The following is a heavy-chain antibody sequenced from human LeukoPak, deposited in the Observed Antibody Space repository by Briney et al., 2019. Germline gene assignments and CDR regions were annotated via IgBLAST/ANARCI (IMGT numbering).Heavy chain of an antibody. CDR1: GFTFSSYW. J-gene: IGHJ4*02. Sequence: PGGSLRLSCAASGFTFSSYWMSWVRQAPGKGLEWVANIKQDGSEKYYVDSVKGRFTISRDNAKNSLYLQMNSLRAEDTAVYYCARVTYYDFWGGYSDYWGQGTLVTVSS. V-gene: IGHV3-7*01. CDR3: ARVTYYDFWGGYSDY. CDR2: IKQDGSEK. D-gene: IGHD3-3*01.